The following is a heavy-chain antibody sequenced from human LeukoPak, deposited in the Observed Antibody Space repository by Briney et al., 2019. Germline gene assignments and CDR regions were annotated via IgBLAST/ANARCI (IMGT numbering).Heavy chain of an antibody. CDR3: ARLVLQQLVGAMDL. CDR1: GGSISSSSYY. CDR2: IYYSGST. J-gene: IGHJ6*02. Sequence: SETLSLTCTVSGGSISSSSYYWGWIRHPPGKGLEWLGCIYYSGSTYYNPSLKSRVTISVDTSKNQFSLKLSSVTAAYTGVYYCARLVLQQLVGAMDLWGQGTTVPVPS. D-gene: IGHD6-13*01. V-gene: IGHV4-39*07.